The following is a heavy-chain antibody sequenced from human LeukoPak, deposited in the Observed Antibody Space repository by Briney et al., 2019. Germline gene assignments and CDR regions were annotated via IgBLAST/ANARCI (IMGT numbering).Heavy chain of an antibody. CDR1: GYTFTSSD. CDR2: MNPNSGNT. J-gene: IGHJ4*02. D-gene: IGHD6-6*01. Sequence: GASVKVSCKASGYTFTSSDINWVRQATGQGLEWMGWMNPNSGNTGYAQKFQGRVTMTRNTSISTAYTELSSLRSEDTAAYYCARGTRDSSSPLDYWGQGTLVTVSS. V-gene: IGHV1-8*02. CDR3: ARGTRDSSSPLDY.